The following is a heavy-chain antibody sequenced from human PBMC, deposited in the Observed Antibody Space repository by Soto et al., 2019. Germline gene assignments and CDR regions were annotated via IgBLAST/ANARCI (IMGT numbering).Heavy chain of an antibody. V-gene: IGHV1-46*01. CDR2: INPSGGST. D-gene: IGHD6-13*01. J-gene: IGHJ6*02. Sequence: ASVKVSCKASGYTFTSYYMHWVRQAPGQGLEWMGIINPSGGSTSYAQKFQGRVTMTRDTSTSTVYMELSSLRSEDTAVYYCARERGSSSWRDYGMDVWGQGTTVTVSS. CDR3: ARERGSSSWRDYGMDV. CDR1: GYTFTSYY.